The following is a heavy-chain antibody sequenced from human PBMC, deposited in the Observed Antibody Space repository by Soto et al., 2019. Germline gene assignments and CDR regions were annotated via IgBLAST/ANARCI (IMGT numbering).Heavy chain of an antibody. D-gene: IGHD2-8*02. CDR2: IYYSGST. Sequence: SETLALTCTVSGGSVSSGSYYWSWIRQPPGKGLEWIGYIYYSGSTNYNPSLKSRVTISVDTSKNQFSLKLSSVTAADTAVYYCARGGVFSSSFDYWGQGTLVTDSS. V-gene: IGHV4-61*01. CDR3: ARGGVFSSSFDY. CDR1: GGSVSSGSYY. J-gene: IGHJ4*02.